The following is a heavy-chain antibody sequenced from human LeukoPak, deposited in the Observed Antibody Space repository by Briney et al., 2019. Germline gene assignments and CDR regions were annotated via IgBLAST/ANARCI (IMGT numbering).Heavy chain of an antibody. J-gene: IGHJ4*02. CDR2: ISDSGGST. CDR1: GFTFSVYA. V-gene: IGHV3-23*01. CDR3: ARDCGGDCSIDY. D-gene: IGHD2-21*02. Sequence: GGSLRLSCATSGFTFSVYAMSWVRQAPGKGLEWVSTISDSGGSTYYADFVKGRFTISRGNSKNTLYLLMNELSAEDTAVYYCARDCGGDCSIDYWGQGTLVTVSS.